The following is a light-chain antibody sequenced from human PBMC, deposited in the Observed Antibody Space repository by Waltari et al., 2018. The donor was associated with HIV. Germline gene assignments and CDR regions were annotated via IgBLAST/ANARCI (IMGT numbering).Light chain of an antibody. J-gene: IGLJ1*01. Sequence: SYELTQPPSVSVSPGQTASTTCSRDNLGDKSARWYQQRSGQSPVLVIYQDSKRPSGIPGRFSGSNSGNTATLTISGTQAMDEADYYCQAWDSSTHYVFGTGTKVTVL. V-gene: IGLV3-1*01. CDR1: NLGDKS. CDR3: QAWDSSTHYV. CDR2: QDS.